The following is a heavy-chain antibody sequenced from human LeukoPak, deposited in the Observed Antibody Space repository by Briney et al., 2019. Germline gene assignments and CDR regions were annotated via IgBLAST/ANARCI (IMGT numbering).Heavy chain of an antibody. D-gene: IGHD1-26*01. V-gene: IGHV5-51*01. CDR1: GYSFTIYW. Sequence: GDSLKISGQASGYSFTIYWIAWARQMPGKGLDGIGIIYCGDYDNRYSTSFQGQVTISADKSTSTAYLQWSSLKASDTAMYYCARVDSGSYLRAFDIWGQGTMVTVSS. CDR2: IYCGDYDN. CDR3: ARVDSGSYLRAFDI. J-gene: IGHJ3*02.